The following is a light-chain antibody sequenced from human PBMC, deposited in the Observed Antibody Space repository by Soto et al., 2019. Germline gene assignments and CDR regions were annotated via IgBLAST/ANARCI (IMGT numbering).Light chain of an antibody. CDR1: SSDVGGFNS. V-gene: IGLV2-11*01. J-gene: IGLJ2*01. Sequence: QSALAQPRSVSGSPGQSVTISCTGTSSDVGGFNSVSWYQHHPFKAPKLLISDVTNRPSGVPDRFSGSKSFNTAFLTISGLQTEDEADYYCCSYADTYSVFGVGTKLTVL. CDR2: DVT. CDR3: CSYADTYSV.